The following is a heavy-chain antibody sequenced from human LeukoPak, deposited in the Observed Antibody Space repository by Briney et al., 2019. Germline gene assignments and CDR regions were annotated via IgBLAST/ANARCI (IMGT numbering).Heavy chain of an antibody. J-gene: IGHJ4*02. D-gene: IGHD6-13*01. CDR2: IKLDGSEK. CDR1: GFTFGKYW. Sequence: GGSLRLSCVASGFTFGKYWMSWVRQAPGKGLEWVANIKLDGSEKNYVDSVKGRFTISRDNTKNSLYLQMNSLRVDDTAVYYCARVTFGGSSWPDFDYWGQGTLVTVSS. CDR3: ARVTFGGSSWPDFDY. V-gene: IGHV3-7*03.